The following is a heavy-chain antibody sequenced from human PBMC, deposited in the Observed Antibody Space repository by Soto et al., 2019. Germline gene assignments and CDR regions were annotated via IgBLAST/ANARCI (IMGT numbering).Heavy chain of an antibody. CDR2: VSHDGGNT. Sequence: VQQGESGGGVVQPGRSLRLSCAASGFTFSDYDMHWVRQAPGKGLEWVAVVSHDGGNTHYADSVKGRFTISRDSSKNTVSLEMTSLRAEDTAVYYCATGGRQWLVTSDFNYWGQGALVTVSS. CDR1: GFTFSDYD. V-gene: IGHV3-30*03. CDR3: ATGGRQWLVTSDFNY. J-gene: IGHJ4*02. D-gene: IGHD6-19*01.